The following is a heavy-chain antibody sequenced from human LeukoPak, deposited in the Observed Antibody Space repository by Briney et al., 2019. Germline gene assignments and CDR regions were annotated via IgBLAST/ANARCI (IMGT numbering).Heavy chain of an antibody. CDR3: AKVSGRIQIWPQPFGDGMDV. CDR1: GFTFSSSA. CDR2: IGGGGTGT. V-gene: IGHV3-23*01. D-gene: IGHD5-18*01. Sequence: GGSLRLSCAASGFTFSSSAMTWVRQAPGKGLEWVSGIGGGGTGTHYADSVKGRFTVSRDNSKNTLYLQMNSLRVEDTAVYYCAKVSGRIQIWPQPFGDGMDVWGQGTTVTVSS. J-gene: IGHJ6*02.